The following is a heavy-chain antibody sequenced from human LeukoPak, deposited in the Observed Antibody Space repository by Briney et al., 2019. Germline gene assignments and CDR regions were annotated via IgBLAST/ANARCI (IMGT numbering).Heavy chain of an antibody. CDR1: GGSFSGYY. CDR2: INHSGST. Sequence: SETLSLTCAVYGGSFSGYYWSWIRQPPGKGLEWIGEINHSGSTNYNPSLKSRVTISVDTSKNQFSLKLSSVTAADTAVYYCARDPYSGSYWFDPWGQGTRVTVPS. J-gene: IGHJ5*02. CDR3: ARDPYSGSYWFDP. V-gene: IGHV4-34*01. D-gene: IGHD1-26*01.